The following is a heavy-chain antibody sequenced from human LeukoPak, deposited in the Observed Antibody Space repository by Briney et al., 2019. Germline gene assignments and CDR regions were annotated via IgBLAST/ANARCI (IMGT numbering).Heavy chain of an antibody. Sequence: GGSLRLSCAASGFTVGSNYMNWVRQAPGKGLEWVSIIYSGGNTYYADSVKGRFTISRDNSQNTLYLQMNSLRPEDTAVYYCARLLYYYDSSIYQRYFDYWGQGTLVTVSS. CDR1: GFTVGSNY. CDR2: IYSGGNT. V-gene: IGHV3-53*01. CDR3: ARLLYYYDSSIYQRYFDY. D-gene: IGHD3-22*01. J-gene: IGHJ4*02.